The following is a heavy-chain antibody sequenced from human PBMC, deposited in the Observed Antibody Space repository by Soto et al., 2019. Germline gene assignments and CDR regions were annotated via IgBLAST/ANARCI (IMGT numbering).Heavy chain of an antibody. CDR2: MHTGGNEK. J-gene: IGHJ4*02. CDR1: GFTFSYYG. V-gene: IGHV3-33*08. Sequence: QVQLVESGGGVVQPGGSLRLSCAASGFTFSYYGFHWVRQAPGKGLEWVAVMHTGGNEKYYVDSVKGRFTVSRHDSRNMVYLEMNGLRAEDTAEYCCARDADTTGHYSHFDLWGRGALVAVS. CDR3: ARDADTTGHYSHFDL. D-gene: IGHD3-22*01.